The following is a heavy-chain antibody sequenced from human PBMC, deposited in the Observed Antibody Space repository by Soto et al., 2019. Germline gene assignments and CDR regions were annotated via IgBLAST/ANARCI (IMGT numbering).Heavy chain of an antibody. D-gene: IGHD1-26*01. J-gene: IGHJ4*02. V-gene: IGHV3-23*01. CDR3: AKDSWRIVGTTGRFDY. CDR2: ISGSGAGT. CDR1: GFTFSNYA. Sequence: EVQLLESGGGLVQPGGSVRLSCSASGFTFSNYAMSWVRQAPGKGLEWVSAISGSGAGTYYADSVTGRFTISRDNYKNTLYLQMNSLRAEDTAVYYCAKDSWRIVGTTGRFDYWGQGTLVTVSS.